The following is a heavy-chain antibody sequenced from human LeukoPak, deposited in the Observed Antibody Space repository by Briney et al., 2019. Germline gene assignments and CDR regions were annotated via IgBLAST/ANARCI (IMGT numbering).Heavy chain of an antibody. CDR2: IWYDGSNK. J-gene: IGHJ5*02. D-gene: IGHD4-17*01. Sequence: PGGSLRLSCAASGFTFSSYVMHWVRQAPGKGLEWVAVIWYDGSNKYYADSVKGRFTISRDNSKNTLYLQMNSLRAEDTAVYYCARAVTTVSSAWFDPWGQGTLVTVSS. CDR3: ARAVTTVSSAWFDP. CDR1: GFTFSSYV. V-gene: IGHV3-33*01.